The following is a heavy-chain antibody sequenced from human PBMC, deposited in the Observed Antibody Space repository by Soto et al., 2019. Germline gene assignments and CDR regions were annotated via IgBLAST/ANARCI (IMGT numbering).Heavy chain of an antibody. CDR2: ISGSGGST. V-gene: IGHV3-23*01. J-gene: IGHJ4*02. CDR1: GFTFSSYA. CDR3: AKDQKPTPLFDY. Sequence: LRLSCAASGFTFSSYAMSWVRQAPGKGLEWVSAISGSGGSTYYADSVKGRFTISRDNSKNTLYLQMNSLRAEDTAVYYCAKDQKPTPLFDYWGQGTLVTVSS.